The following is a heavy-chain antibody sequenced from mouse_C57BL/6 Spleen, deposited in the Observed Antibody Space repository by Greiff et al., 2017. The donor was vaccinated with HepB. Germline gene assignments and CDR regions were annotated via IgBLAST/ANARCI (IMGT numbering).Heavy chain of an antibody. V-gene: IGHV1-76*01. CDR1: GYTFTDYY. Sequence: QVQLQQSGAELVRPGASVKLSCKASGYTFTDYYINWVKQRPGQGLEWIARIYPGSGNTYYNEKFKGKATLTAEKSSSTAYMQLSSLTSEDSAVYFGAGRGVGVRSYLADGGQGTTFTAS. CDR2: IYPGSGNT. J-gene: IGHJ2*01. D-gene: IGHD1-1*02. CDR3: AGRGVGVRSYLAD.